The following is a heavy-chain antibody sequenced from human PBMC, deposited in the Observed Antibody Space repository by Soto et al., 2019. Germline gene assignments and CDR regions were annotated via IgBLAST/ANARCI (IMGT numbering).Heavy chain of an antibody. CDR3: ARLYASAWAFDY. D-gene: IGHD6-19*01. CDR2: TYYRSKWYN. Sequence: SETLSLTCAISGDMISSNSDAWSWIRQSPSRGLEWLGRTYYRSKWYNDYAVSVKSRVTINPDTSKNQFSLQLNSVTPDDTAVYYCARLYASAWAFDYWGQGTLVTVSS. CDR1: GDMISSNSDA. V-gene: IGHV6-1*01. J-gene: IGHJ4*02.